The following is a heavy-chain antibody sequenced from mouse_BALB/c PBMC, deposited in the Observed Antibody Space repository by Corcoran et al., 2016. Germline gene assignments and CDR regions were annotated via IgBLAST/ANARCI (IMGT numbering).Heavy chain of an antibody. D-gene: IGHD2-12*01. CDR2: INTYTGEP. Sequence: QIQLVQSGPELKKPGETVKISCKASGYTFTNYGMNWVKQAPGKGLKWMGWINTYTGEPTYADDFKGRFAFSLDTSASTAYLQINNLKNEDTATYFCALRRGSRGYYCDYWGQGTTLTVSS. CDR3: ALRRGSRGYYCDY. CDR1: GYTFTNYG. J-gene: IGHJ2*01. V-gene: IGHV9-3-1*01.